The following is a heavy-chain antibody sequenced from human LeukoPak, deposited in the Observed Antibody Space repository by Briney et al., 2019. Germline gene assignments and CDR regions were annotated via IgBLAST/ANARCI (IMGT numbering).Heavy chain of an antibody. Sequence: ASVKVSCTASGYTFSSYGINWVRLAPGRGPEWMASINPQKRDTHYAQNFQGRVAVTAGTSTNTAYMELRSLRSDDTAIYYCARRKYGADYNGMDVWGQGTTVTVSS. D-gene: IGHD4/OR15-4a*01. V-gene: IGHV1-18*01. CDR2: INPQKRDT. CDR3: ARRKYGADYNGMDV. CDR1: GYTFSSYG. J-gene: IGHJ6*02.